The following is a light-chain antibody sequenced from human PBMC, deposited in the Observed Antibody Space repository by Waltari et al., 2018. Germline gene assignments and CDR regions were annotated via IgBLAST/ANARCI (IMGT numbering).Light chain of an antibody. CDR2: EVS. CDR1: SSDVGGYNY. CDR3: LSYTSSSTYV. V-gene: IGLV2-14*01. J-gene: IGLJ1*01. Sequence: QSALTQPASVSGSPGQSITFSCTGTSSDVGGYNYVSWYQQHPGKVPKLMIYEVSNRPSGVSNRFSGSKSGNTVSLTISGLQAEDEADYYCLSYTSSSTYVFGTGTKVTVL.